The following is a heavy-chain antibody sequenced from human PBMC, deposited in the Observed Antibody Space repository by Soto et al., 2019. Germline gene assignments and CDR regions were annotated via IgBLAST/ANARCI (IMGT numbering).Heavy chain of an antibody. D-gene: IGHD2-2*01. CDR1: GYTFTSYG. J-gene: IGHJ6*02. V-gene: IGHV1-18*01. Sequence: QVQLVQSGAEVKKPGASVKVSCKASGYTFTSYGISWVRQAPGQGLEWMGWISAYNGNTNYAQKLQGRVTMTTDTSTSTAYMERRSLRSDDTAVYYCARYCSSTSCYVWSIIDDDYDGMDVGGQGTTVTVSS. CDR3: ARYCSSTSCYVWSIIDDDYDGMDV. CDR2: ISAYNGNT.